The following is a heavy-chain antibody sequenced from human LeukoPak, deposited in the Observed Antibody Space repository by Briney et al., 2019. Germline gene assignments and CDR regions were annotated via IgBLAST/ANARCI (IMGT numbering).Heavy chain of an antibody. J-gene: IGHJ4*02. CDR1: GYTFTGYY. V-gene: IGHV1-2*02. Sequence: ASVKVSCKASGYTFTGYYMHWVRQAPGQGLEWMGWINPNSGGTNYAQKFQGRVTMTRDTSISTAYMELSRLGPDDTAAYYCARDLYYYDSSGYAGTFDYWGQGTLVTVSS. D-gene: IGHD3-22*01. CDR3: ARDLYYYDSSGYAGTFDY. CDR2: INPNSGGT.